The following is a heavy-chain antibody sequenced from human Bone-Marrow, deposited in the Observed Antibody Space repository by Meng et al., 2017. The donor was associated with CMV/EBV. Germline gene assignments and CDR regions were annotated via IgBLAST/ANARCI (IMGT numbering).Heavy chain of an antibody. CDR3: ARDSGGYSSFVGYFQH. CDR2: IIPIFGTA. V-gene: IGHV1-69*12. J-gene: IGHJ1*01. D-gene: IGHD6-13*01. CDR1: GVTFSTYA. Sequence: QGQLVQTGADVKKPGPPVKVSCKASGVTFSTYATSCVRQAPGKGLEWMGGIIPIFGTANYAQKFQGRVTITADESTSTAYMELSSLRSEDTAVYYCARDSGGYSSFVGYFQHWGQGTLVTVSS.